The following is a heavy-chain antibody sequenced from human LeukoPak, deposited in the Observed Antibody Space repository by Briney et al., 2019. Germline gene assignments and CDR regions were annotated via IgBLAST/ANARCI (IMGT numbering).Heavy chain of an antibody. CDR3: ARDIAVAGYFDY. V-gene: IGHV3-23*01. D-gene: IGHD6-19*01. CDR2: ISGSGGST. Sequence: GGSLRLSCAASGFTFSSYAMSGVRQAPGKGLEWVSAISGSGGSTYYADSVKGRFTISRDNSKNTLYLQMNSLRAEDTAVYYCARDIAVAGYFDYWGQETLVTVSS. J-gene: IGHJ4*02. CDR1: GFTFSSYA.